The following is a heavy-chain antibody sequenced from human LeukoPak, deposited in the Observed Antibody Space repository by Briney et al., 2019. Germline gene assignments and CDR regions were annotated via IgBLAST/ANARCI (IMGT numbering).Heavy chain of an antibody. V-gene: IGHV3-7*03. D-gene: IGHD3-10*01. CDR3: TRDSHGSRTYSVDY. CDR1: AFTFSTYW. J-gene: IGHJ4*02. Sequence: GGSLRLSCATFAFTFSTYWMSGVRQAPGNGPEWVANINQDGHTKYYVDSVRGRFTISRDNAKNSLYLQMNSLRAEDTAVYYCTRDSHGSRTYSVDYWGQGTLVTVSS. CDR2: INQDGHTK.